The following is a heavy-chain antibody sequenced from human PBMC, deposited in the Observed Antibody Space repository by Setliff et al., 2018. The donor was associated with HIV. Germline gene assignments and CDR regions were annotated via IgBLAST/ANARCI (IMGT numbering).Heavy chain of an antibody. D-gene: IGHD5-12*01. V-gene: IGHV1-18*01. Sequence: ASVKVSCKASGYPFSGYGISWVRQAPGQGLEWMGWISAYSGDTNYAQKFQGRLTMTMDTSTSTAYMELRSLKSDDTAVYYCARGKTWLRFLDYWGQETLVTVSS. CDR3: ARGKTWLRFLDY. CDR2: ISAYSGDT. J-gene: IGHJ4*02. CDR1: GYPFSGYG.